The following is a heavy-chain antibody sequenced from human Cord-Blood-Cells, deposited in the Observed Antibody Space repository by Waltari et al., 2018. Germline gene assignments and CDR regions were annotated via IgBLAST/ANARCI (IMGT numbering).Heavy chain of an antibody. CDR3: ARDSSPYYYGSGSYSDWFDP. CDR1: GYTFTSYY. D-gene: IGHD3-10*01. J-gene: IGHJ5*02. Sequence: QVQLVQSGAEVKKPGASVKVSCKASGYTFTSYYMHWVRQAPGQGLEVMGIINPSGGSTSYAQKFQGRVTMTRDTSTSTVYMELSSLRSEDTAVYYCARDSSPYYYGSGSYSDWFDPWGQGTLVTVSS. V-gene: IGHV1-46*01. CDR2: INPSGGST.